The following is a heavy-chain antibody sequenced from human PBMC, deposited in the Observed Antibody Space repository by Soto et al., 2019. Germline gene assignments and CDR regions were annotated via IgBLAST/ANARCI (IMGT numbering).Heavy chain of an antibody. J-gene: IGHJ4*02. V-gene: IGHV4-59*01. CDR3: ARKGSYGDYFDY. Sequence: SETLSLTCTVSGGSISSYYWSWIRQPPGKGLEWIGYIYYSGSTNYNPSLKSRVTISVDTSKNQFSLKLSSVTAADTAVYYCARKGSYGDYFDYWGQGTLVTVS. CDR1: GGSISSYY. CDR2: IYYSGST. D-gene: IGHD4-17*01.